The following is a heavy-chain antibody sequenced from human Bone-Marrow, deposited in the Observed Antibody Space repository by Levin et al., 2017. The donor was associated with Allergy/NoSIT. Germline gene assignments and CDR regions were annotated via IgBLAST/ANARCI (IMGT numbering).Heavy chain of an antibody. CDR1: DYPFRNYG. CDR3: GRVAAGGPAPLEY. V-gene: IGHV1-18*01. J-gene: IGHJ4*02. D-gene: IGHD2-8*02. Sequence: ASVKVSCKADDYPFRNYGIGWVRQAPGGGLEWMGWISGDTGQTDSTQNFQGRLTLTTDTSTSTAYMELRNLRSDDTAVYFCGRVAAGGPAPLEYWGQGTLVTVSS. CDR2: ISGDTGQT.